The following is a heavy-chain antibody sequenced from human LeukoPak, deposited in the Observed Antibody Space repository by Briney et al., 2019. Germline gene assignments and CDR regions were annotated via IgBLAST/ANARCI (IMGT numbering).Heavy chain of an antibody. V-gene: IGHV3-30*02. D-gene: IGHD2-15*01. CDR3: AKASRYCSCNSCYSHYFDY. J-gene: IGHJ4*02. Sequence: QPGGSLRLSCAASAFIFSNYGMHWVRQAPGKGPEWVAFIRYDGSNKYYADSVKGRFTISRDNSKNTLYLQMNSLRVEDTAVYYCAKASRYCSCNSCYSHYFDYWGQGTLVTVSS. CDR1: AFIFSNYG. CDR2: IRYDGSNK.